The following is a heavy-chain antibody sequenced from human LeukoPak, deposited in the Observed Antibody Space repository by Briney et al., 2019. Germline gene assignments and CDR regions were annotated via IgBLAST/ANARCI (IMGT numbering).Heavy chain of an antibody. J-gene: IGHJ4*02. CDR2: ISSSSSYI. V-gene: IGHV3-21*01. D-gene: IGHD6-13*01. CDR1: GFTFSSYS. Sequence: PGGSLRLSCAASGFTFSSYSMNWVRQAPGKGVEWVSSISSSSSYIYYADSLKGRFTSSRDNAKNSLYLQMNSLRAEDTAVYYCARDHGSSWYARPGYFDYWGQGTLVTVSS. CDR3: ARDHGSSWYARPGYFDY.